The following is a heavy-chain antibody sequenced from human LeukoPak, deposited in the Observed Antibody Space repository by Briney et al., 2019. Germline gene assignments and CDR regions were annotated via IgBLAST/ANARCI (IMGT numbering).Heavy chain of an antibody. CDR3: AREESGSYFRY. Sequence: GGSLRLSCAASGFSVINNYMSWVRQAPGKGLEWVSVIYEGDSTYYADSVKGRFTITRDNSKNTLYLQMNSLRAEDTAVYYCAREESGSYFRYWGQGTLVNGSS. D-gene: IGHD1-26*01. J-gene: IGHJ4*02. V-gene: IGHV3-53*01. CDR1: GFSVINNY. CDR2: IYEGDST.